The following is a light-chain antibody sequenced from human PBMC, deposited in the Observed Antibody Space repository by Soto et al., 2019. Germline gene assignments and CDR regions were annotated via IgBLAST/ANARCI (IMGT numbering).Light chain of an antibody. CDR2: DTS. V-gene: IGKV3-11*02. Sequence: ETVLKQSRATSPMFPGEIATLSCRASQSVGSYFAWYQQKPGQPPRLLLYDTSNRRTGSPAGLSGSGWGRDDTLTISSREPDDFAVYFYRQRSNRGVFTFGPGTKVDI. J-gene: IGKJ3*01. CDR1: QSVGSY. CDR3: RQRSNRGVFT.